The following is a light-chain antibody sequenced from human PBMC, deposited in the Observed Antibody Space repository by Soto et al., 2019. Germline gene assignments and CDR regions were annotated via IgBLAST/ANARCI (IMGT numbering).Light chain of an antibody. CDR3: QKYNSAPLT. CDR2: AAS. J-gene: IGKJ4*01. CDR1: QDISVY. V-gene: IGKV1-27*01. Sequence: DIQMTQSPSSLSASLGDRVTITCRASQDISVYLAWFQQKPEKVPKLLIYAASTLQSGVPSRFSGSGSGTDFTLTISSLQPEDVATYYCQKYNSAPLTFGGGTKVEIK.